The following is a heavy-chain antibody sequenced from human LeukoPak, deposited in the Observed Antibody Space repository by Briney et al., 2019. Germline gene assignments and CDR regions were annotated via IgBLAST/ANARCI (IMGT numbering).Heavy chain of an antibody. Sequence: LSLTCAVSDVSISTKSYYWGWIRQAPGKGLELIAYINYSGTSYADSVKGRFTISRDNAENSLHLQMNSLRVEDTALYYCAGGYGSGSFSAWGQGTLVTVSS. CDR1: DVSISTKSYY. V-gene: IGHV3-11*01. J-gene: IGHJ5*02. D-gene: IGHD3-10*01. CDR3: AGGYGSGSFSA. CDR2: INYSGTS.